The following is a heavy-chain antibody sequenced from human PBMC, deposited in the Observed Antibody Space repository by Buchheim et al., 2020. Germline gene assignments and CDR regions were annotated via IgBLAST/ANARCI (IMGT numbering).Heavy chain of an antibody. J-gene: IGHJ4*02. CDR1: GFTFGSYA. V-gene: IGHV3-23*04. Sequence: EVQLVESGGGLVQPGGSLRLSCAASGFTFGSYAMSWVRQAPGKGLEWVSAISGSGGSTYYADSVKGRFTISRDNSKNTLYLQMNSLRAEDTAVYYCAKIKRDDYVWGSYEYYFDYWGQGTL. D-gene: IGHD3-16*01. CDR2: ISGSGGST. CDR3: AKIKRDDYVWGSYEYYFDY.